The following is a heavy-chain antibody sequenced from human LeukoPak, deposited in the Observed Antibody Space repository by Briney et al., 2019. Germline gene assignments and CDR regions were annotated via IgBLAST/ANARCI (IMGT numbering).Heavy chain of an antibody. CDR2: IYHSGST. V-gene: IGHV4-59*12. J-gene: IGHJ4*02. Sequence: SETLSLTCTVSGGSISSYYWSWIRQPPGKGLEWIGYIYHSGSTNYNPSLKSRVTISVDKSKNQFSLKLSSVTAADTAVYYCARGGLEATVTTYFDYWGQGTLVTVSS. CDR1: GGSISSYY. D-gene: IGHD4-17*01. CDR3: ARGGLEATVTTYFDY.